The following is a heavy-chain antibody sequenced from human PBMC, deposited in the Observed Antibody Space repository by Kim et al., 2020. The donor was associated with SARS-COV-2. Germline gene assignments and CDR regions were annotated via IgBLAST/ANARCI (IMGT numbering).Heavy chain of an antibody. V-gene: IGHV3-21*01. J-gene: IGHJ6*02. D-gene: IGHD3-3*01. Sequence: GGSLRLSCAASGFTFSSYSMNWVRQAPGKGLEWVSSISSSSSYIYYADSVKGRFTISRDNAKNSLYLQMNSLRAEDTAVYYCARDLRREVTIFGVVIGYYGMDVWGQGTTVTVSS. CDR3: ARDLRREVTIFGVVIGYYGMDV. CDR1: GFTFSSYS. CDR2: ISSSSSYI.